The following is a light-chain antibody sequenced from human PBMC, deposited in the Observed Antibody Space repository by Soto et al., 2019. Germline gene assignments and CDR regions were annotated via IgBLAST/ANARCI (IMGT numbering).Light chain of an antibody. Sequence: QSALTQPASVSGSPGQSITISCSGTSSDVGGYNYVSWYQQHPGKAPKLMIYEVSNRPSGVSNRFSGSKSGNTASLTISGLQAEDEADYYCNVYTSNSALDVFGTGTKVTVL. J-gene: IGLJ1*01. V-gene: IGLV2-14*01. CDR3: NVYTSNSALDV. CDR2: EVS. CDR1: SSDVGGYNY.